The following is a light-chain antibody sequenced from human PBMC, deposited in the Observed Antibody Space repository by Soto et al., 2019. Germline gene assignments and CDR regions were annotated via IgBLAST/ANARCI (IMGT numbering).Light chain of an antibody. J-gene: IGKJ3*01. CDR1: QGISNY. CDR3: HKYNSAPFT. CDR2: AAS. V-gene: IGKV1-27*01. Sequence: DVQMTQSPSSLSASVEDRVTMTCRASQGISNYLAWYQQKPGKVPKLLIYAASTLQSGVPSRFSGSGSGTDFTLTISSLQPEDVATYYCHKYNSAPFTFGPGTKVHIK.